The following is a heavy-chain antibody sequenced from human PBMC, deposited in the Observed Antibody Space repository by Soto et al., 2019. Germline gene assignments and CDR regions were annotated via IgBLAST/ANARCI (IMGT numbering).Heavy chain of an antibody. CDR3: ARASGYYDSSGFSGFDY. CDR1: GGSISSYY. J-gene: IGHJ4*02. Sequence: QVQLQESGLGLVKPSETLSLTCTVSGGSISSYYWSWIRQPPGKGLEWIGYIYYSGSTNYNPSLKSRVTISVDTSKNQFSLKLSSVTAADTAVYYCARASGYYDSSGFSGFDYWGQGTLVTVSS. CDR2: IYYSGST. D-gene: IGHD3-22*01. V-gene: IGHV4-59*01.